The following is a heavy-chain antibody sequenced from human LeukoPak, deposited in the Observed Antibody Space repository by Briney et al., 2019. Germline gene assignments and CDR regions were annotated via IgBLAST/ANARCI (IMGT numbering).Heavy chain of an antibody. CDR1: GGSISSYY. Sequence: PSETLSLTCTVSGGSISSYYWSWIRQPPGKGLEWIGYIYYSGSTNYNPSLKSRVTISVDTSKNQFSLKLSSVTAADTAVYYCASFGGTAMGGVDIWGQGTMVTVSS. J-gene: IGHJ3*02. CDR2: IYYSGST. CDR3: ASFGGTAMGGVDI. V-gene: IGHV4-59*01. D-gene: IGHD5-18*01.